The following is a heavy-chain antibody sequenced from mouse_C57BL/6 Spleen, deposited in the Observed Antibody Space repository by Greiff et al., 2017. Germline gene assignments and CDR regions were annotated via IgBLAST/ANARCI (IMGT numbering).Heavy chain of an antibody. J-gene: IGHJ4*01. D-gene: IGHD2-10*01. CDR1: GYTFTSYW. CDR3: ARCFSYPGLMDY. V-gene: IGHV1-50*01. Sequence: QVQLQQPGAELVKPGASVKLSCKASGYTFTSYWMQWVKQRPGQGLEWIGEIDPSDSYTNYNQKFKGKATLTVDTSSSTAYMQLSSLTSEDSAVYYCARCFSYPGLMDYSGQVPSVTV. CDR2: IDPSDSYT.